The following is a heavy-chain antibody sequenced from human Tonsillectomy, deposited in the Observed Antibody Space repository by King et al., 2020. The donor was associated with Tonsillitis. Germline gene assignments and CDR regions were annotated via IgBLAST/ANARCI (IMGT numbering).Heavy chain of an antibody. CDR2: IYYSGST. J-gene: IGHJ4*02. V-gene: IGHV4-59*01. Sequence: QLQESGPGLVKPSETLSLTCTVSGGSINSYYWSLIRQPPGEGLEWIGDIYYSGSTNYNPSLKVRVSISVDTAKNQFSLNLTSVTAADTAVYYCARRGSGWSHFDYWGQGTLVTVSS. CDR3: ARRGSGWSHFDY. CDR1: GGSINSYY. D-gene: IGHD6-13*01.